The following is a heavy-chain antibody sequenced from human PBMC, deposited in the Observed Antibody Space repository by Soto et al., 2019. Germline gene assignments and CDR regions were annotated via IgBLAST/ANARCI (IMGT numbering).Heavy chain of an antibody. D-gene: IGHD3-3*01. J-gene: IGHJ4*02. V-gene: IGHV1-18*01. CDR2: ISAYNGNT. CDR1: GYTFTSYG. Sequence: ASVKVSCKASGYTFTSYGISWVRQAPGQGLEWMGWISAYNGNTNYAQKLQGRVTMTTDTSTSTAYMELRSLRSDDTAVYYCARDSPSITIFGGSLGDWGQGTLVTVSS. CDR3: ARDSPSITIFGGSLGD.